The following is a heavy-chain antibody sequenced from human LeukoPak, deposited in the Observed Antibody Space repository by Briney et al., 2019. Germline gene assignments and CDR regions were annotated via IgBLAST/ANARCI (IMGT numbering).Heavy chain of an antibody. CDR2: ISGSGGST. CDR1: GGSISNDN. D-gene: IGHD3-22*01. CDR3: AKVGYDSSGYYYFDY. Sequence: ETLSLTCAVSGGSISNDNWWTWVRQAPGKGLEWVSAISGSGGSTYYADSVKGRFTISRDNSKNTLYLQMNSLRAEDTAVYYCAKVGYDSSGYYYFDYWGQGTLVTVSS. V-gene: IGHV3-23*01. J-gene: IGHJ4*02.